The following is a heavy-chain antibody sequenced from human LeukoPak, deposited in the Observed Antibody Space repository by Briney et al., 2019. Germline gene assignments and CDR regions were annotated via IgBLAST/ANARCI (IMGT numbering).Heavy chain of an antibody. CDR1: GGSINSNY. Sequence: PSETLSLTCTVSGGSINSNYWSWLRQPPGKGLEWIGYIYYSGSTKYNPSLKSRVTISVDRSKNQFSLKLSSVTAADTAVYYCATLIGYSNWFDPWGQGTLATVSS. CDR2: IYYSGST. D-gene: IGHD1-26*01. J-gene: IGHJ5*02. CDR3: ATLIGYSNWFDP. V-gene: IGHV4-59*01.